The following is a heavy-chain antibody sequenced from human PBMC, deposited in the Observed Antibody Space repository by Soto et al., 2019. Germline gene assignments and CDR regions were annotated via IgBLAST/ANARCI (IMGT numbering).Heavy chain of an antibody. D-gene: IGHD3-10*01. CDR2: IYYSGST. CDR3: ARAMVRGVIDY. J-gene: IGHJ4*02. CDR1: GGSISSYY. Sequence: SETLSLTCTVSGGSISSYYWSWIRQPPGKGLEWIGYIYYSGSTNYNPSLKSRVTISVDTSKNQFPLKLSSVTAADTAVYYCARAMVRGVIDYWGQGTLVTVSS. V-gene: IGHV4-59*01.